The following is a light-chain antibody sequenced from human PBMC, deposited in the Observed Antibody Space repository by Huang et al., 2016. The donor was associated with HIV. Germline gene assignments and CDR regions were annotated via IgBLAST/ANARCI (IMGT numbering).Light chain of an antibody. Sequence: AIRVTQSPSSLSASTGGRVTITCRASQGISNFLAWYQQKPGRAPKLLIYDASILQNGVPSRFSGNGSGTDFILTINCLQSEDFATYYCQQYYSYPLFGQGTKLQTK. V-gene: IGKV1-8*01. CDR2: DAS. CDR3: QQYYSYPL. J-gene: IGKJ2*01. CDR1: QGISNF.